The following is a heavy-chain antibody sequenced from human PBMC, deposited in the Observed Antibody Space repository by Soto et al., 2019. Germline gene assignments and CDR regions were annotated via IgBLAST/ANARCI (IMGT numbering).Heavy chain of an antibody. CDR1: GFSLTTSGVG. Sequence: QITLNASGPTVVTPTETLTLTCTFSGFSLTTSGVGVGWNRQSPGKTPEWLALFCWDDDKRYSASLKSWLTITPDISKDQVVLTVSDLDPTDTATYYCAHRVLRTVFGLVTTTAIYFDFWGQGTPVAVSS. J-gene: IGHJ4*02. CDR3: AHRVLRTVFGLVTTTAIYFDF. V-gene: IGHV2-5*02. D-gene: IGHD3-3*01. CDR2: FCWDDDK.